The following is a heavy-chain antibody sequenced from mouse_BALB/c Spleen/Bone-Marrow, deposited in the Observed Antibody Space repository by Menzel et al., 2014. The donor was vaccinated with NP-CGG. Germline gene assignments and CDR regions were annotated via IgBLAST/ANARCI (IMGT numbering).Heavy chain of an antibody. CDR2: INPDSRTI. D-gene: IGHD1-1*01. J-gene: IGHJ2*01. CDR1: GFDFSRYW. CDR3: ARPDYYGYLNY. V-gene: IGHV4-1*02. Sequence: EVKVVESGGGLVQPGGSLKLSCAASGFDFSRYWMSWVRQAPGKGLEWIGEINPDSRTINYSPSLKDKFIISRDNAKNTLYLRLNKVRSEDTALYYCARPDYYGYLNYWGQGTTLTVSP.